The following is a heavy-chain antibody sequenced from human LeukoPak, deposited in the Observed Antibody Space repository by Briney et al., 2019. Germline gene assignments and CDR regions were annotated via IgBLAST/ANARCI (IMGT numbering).Heavy chain of an antibody. J-gene: IGHJ6*03. D-gene: IGHD4-23*01. CDR3: ASALVTPRYYYTDL. CDR2: IITIYGTT. CDR1: GGTFISYG. Sequence: XKASGGTFISYGFSWVRQAPGQGREWMGRIITIYGTTIYAKNFQGRVSITTDESTRKDYLELSRQRSEDTAVYYCASALVTPRYYYTDLWDKGTTVTVSS. V-gene: IGHV1-69*05.